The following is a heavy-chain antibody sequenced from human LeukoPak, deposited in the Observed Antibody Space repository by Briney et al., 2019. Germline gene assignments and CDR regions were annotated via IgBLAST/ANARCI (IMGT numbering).Heavy chain of an antibody. CDR2: ISWNSGSI. Sequence: SLRLSCAASGFTFDDYAMHWVRQAPGKGLEWVSGISWNSGSIGYADSVKGRFTISRDNAKNSLYLQMNSLRAEDTALYYCAKGTDNWNSPLDYWGQGTLVTVSS. V-gene: IGHV3-9*01. D-gene: IGHD1-7*01. CDR1: GFTFDDYA. J-gene: IGHJ4*02. CDR3: AKGTDNWNSPLDY.